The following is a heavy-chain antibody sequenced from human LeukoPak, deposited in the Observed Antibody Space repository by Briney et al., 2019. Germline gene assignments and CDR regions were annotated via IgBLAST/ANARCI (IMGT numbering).Heavy chain of an antibody. CDR2: ISSNGGST. Sequence: GGSLRLSCAASGFTFSSYAMHWVRQAPGKGLEYVSAISSNGGSTYYANSVKGGFTISRDNSKNTLYLQMGSLRAEDMAVYYCARGATYYYDSSGVFDYWGQGTLVTVSS. CDR3: ARGATYYYDSSGVFDY. CDR1: GFTFSSYA. J-gene: IGHJ4*02. V-gene: IGHV3-64*01. D-gene: IGHD3-22*01.